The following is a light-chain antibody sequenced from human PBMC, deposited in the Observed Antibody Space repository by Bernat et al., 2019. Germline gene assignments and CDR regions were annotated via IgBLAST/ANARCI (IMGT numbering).Light chain of an antibody. CDR1: QGISNY. CDR3: PQLSYPFP. CDR2: AAS. V-gene: IGKV1-9*01. J-gene: IGKJ5*01. Sequence: DIQLTQSPSFLSASVGDRVTITCRASQGISNYLAWYQQKPGKVPNLLIHAASILQSGVPSSFSGSGSGTEFTLTISSLQPEDFATYYCPQLSYPFPFGQGTRLEIK.